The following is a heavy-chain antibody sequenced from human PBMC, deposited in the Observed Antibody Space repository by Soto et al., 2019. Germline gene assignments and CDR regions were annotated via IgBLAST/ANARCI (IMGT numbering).Heavy chain of an antibody. Sequence: SETLSLACAVSGGWGGCFSGYYWGGIRRPPGKGVEWIGEINHSGSTNYNPSLKSRVTISVDTSKNQFSLKLNSVTAADTAVYYCARDLWGYCGTDCYPLDVWGQGTTVT. CDR2: INHSGST. V-gene: IGHV4-34*01. CDR1: GGWGGCFSGYY. CDR3: ARDLWGYCGTDCYPLDV. D-gene: IGHD2-21*02. J-gene: IGHJ6*02.